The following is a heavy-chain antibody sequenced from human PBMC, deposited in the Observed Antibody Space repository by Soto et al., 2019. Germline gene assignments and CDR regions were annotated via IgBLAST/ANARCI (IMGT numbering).Heavy chain of an antibody. D-gene: IGHD2-2*01. CDR2: IFYSGST. J-gene: IGHJ5*02. Sequence: QMQLQESGPGLVKPSETLSLTCTVSGGSISHYFWSWIRQPPGKGLEWIGYIFYSGSTNYNPSLKSRVTITVDTSKNQFSLKLSSVTAADAAIYYCARQRGGYCSTTSCEGWFDPWGQGTLVTVSS. CDR1: GGSISHYF. CDR3: ARQRGGYCSTTSCEGWFDP. V-gene: IGHV4-59*08.